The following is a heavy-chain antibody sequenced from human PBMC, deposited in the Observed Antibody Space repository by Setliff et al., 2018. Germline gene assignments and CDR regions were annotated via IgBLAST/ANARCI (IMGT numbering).Heavy chain of an antibody. Sequence: GGSLRLSCAASGFTFSSYATHWVRQAPGKGLEWVAVISYDGSNKYYADSVKGRFTISRDNYKNTLNLQMGSLRAEDMAVYYCARDRDGHFQLWGRGTLVTVSS. CDR3: ARDRDGHFQL. CDR1: GFTFSSYA. CDR2: ISYDGSNK. J-gene: IGHJ1*01. V-gene: IGHV3-30*15.